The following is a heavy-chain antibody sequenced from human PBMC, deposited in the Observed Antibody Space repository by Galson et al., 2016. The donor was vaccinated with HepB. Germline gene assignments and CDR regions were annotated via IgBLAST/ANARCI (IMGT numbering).Heavy chain of an antibody. V-gene: IGHV1-69*13. D-gene: IGHD6-13*01. CDR2: IVPMYGTV. CDR3: VRSAVSGLTYYYYYGMDV. Sequence: SVKVSCKASGGTFSNYAITWVRQAPGHGLKWMGGIVPMYGTVKYAQNFQGRVTITESSSLAYMELSSLRSEDTAVYYCVRSAVSGLTYYYYYGMDVWGQGTTVTVSS. J-gene: IGHJ6*02. CDR1: GGTFSNYA.